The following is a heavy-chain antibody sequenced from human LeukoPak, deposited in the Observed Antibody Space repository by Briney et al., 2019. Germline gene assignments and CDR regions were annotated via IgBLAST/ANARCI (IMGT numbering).Heavy chain of an antibody. Sequence: PSGTLSLTCAVSGGSISSSNWWSWVRQPPGKGLEWIGEIYHSGSTNYNPSLKSRVTISVDKSKNQFSLKLSSVTAADTAVYHCARGTRQWLVNWWYFDLWGRGTLVTVSS. J-gene: IGHJ2*01. CDR3: ARGTRQWLVNWWYFDL. V-gene: IGHV4-4*02. CDR2: IYHSGST. CDR1: GGSISSSNW. D-gene: IGHD6-19*01.